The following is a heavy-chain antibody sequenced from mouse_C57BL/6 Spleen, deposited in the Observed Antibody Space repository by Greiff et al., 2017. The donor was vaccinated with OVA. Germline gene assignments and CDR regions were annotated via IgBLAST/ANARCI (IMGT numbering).Heavy chain of an antibody. J-gene: IGHJ3*01. Sequence: QVQLQQPGAELVRPGTSVKLSCKASGYTFTSYWMHWVKQRPGQGLEWIGVIDPSDSYNNYNQTSKGKATLTVDTASRTAYRHLSRLTSEYSAVYYCARRGREAWFAYWGQGTLVTVSA. CDR2: IDPSDSYN. CDR1: GYTFTSYW. CDR3: ARRGREAWFAY. V-gene: IGHV1-59*01.